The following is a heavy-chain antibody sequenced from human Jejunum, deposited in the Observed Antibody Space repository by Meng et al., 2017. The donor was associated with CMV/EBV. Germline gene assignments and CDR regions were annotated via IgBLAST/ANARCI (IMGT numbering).Heavy chain of an antibody. D-gene: IGHD4-23*01. CDR3: AKDVGAYAGFET. CDR1: GFDLDDLA. V-gene: IGHV3-9*01. CDR2: ISGKSDGM. Sequence: GFDLDDLARHWVRQVPGRGRGGVSSISGKSDGMDYAGPGRGRFTISRDNAKNSLYVQMNSLKPEDTALYFCAKDVGAYAGFETGGKG. J-gene: IGHJ6*03.